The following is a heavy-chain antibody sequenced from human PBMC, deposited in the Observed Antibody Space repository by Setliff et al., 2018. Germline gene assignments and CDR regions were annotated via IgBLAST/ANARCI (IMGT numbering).Heavy chain of an antibody. Sequence: PGGSLRLSCAASGFTFSNCWVSWIRQAPGKGLEWVAYISSSGISIDYADSVKGRFIISRDNAKNSLSLQMNSLRVEDTAVYYCVRDVAGGSHATYFDYWGQGTLVTVSS. J-gene: IGHJ4*02. D-gene: IGHD1-26*01. CDR3: VRDVAGGSHATYFDY. CDR2: ISSSGISI. V-gene: IGHV3-11*04. CDR1: GFTFSNCW.